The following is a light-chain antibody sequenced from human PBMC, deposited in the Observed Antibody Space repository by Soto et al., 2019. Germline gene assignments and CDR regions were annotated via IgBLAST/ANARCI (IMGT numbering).Light chain of an antibody. V-gene: IGKV1D-12*01. CDR3: QQAHSFPLT. J-gene: IGKJ4*01. CDR2: SAS. Sequence: DIQMTQSPSSVSAFVGDRVTITCRASQDISSWLAWYQQKPAKAPKLLIYSASTLQSGVPSRFSGSGSGTDFTLTISSLQPEDFATYYCQQAHSFPLTFGGGTKVEIK. CDR1: QDISSW.